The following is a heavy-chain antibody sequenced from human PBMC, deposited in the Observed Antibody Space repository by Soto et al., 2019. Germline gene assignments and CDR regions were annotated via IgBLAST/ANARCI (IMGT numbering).Heavy chain of an antibody. V-gene: IGHV3-64D*06. CDR2: ISSNGGST. CDR3: VKDYILTGSVLIWFGEFQSDY. Sequence: GGSLRLSCSASGFTFSSYAMHWVRQAPGKGLEYVSAISSNGGSTYYADSVKGRFTISRDNSKNTLYLRMSSLRAEDTAVYYCVKDYILTGSVLIWFGEFQSDYWGQGTLVTVSS. J-gene: IGHJ4*02. D-gene: IGHD3-10*01. CDR1: GFTFSSYA.